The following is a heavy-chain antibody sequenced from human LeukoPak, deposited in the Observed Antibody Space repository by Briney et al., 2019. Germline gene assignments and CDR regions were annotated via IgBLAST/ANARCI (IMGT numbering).Heavy chain of an antibody. D-gene: IGHD2-8*02. Sequence: SETLSLTCTVSGGSLSSGIYYWSWIRQPPGKGLEWIGYIYYSGSTNYNPSLKSRVTMSVETSKNQFSLKVTPVNAADTAVYYCARGYCTGGVCPDGFDIWGQGTMVTVSS. J-gene: IGHJ3*02. CDR1: GGSLSSGIYY. CDR2: IYYSGST. CDR3: ARGYCTGGVCPDGFDI. V-gene: IGHV4-61*01.